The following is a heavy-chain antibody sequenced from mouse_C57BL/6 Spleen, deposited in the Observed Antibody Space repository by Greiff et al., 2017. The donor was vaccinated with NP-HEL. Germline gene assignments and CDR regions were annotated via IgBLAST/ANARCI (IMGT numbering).Heavy chain of an antibody. D-gene: IGHD1-1*01. V-gene: IGHV1-69*01. CDR3: AREGYYGNSYVGAMDY. CDR2: IDPSDSYT. Sequence: QVQLQQPGAELVMPGASVKLSCKASGYTFTSYWMHWVKQRPGQGLEWIGEIDPSDSYTNYNQKFKGKSTLTVDKSSSTAYMQLNSLTSEDSAVYYCAREGYYGNSYVGAMDYWGQGTSVTVSS. CDR1: GYTFTSYW. J-gene: IGHJ4*01.